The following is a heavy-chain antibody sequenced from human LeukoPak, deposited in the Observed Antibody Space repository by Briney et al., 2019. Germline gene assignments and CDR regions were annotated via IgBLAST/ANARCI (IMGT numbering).Heavy chain of an antibody. CDR2: IYYSGST. D-gene: IGHD1-26*01. CDR3: ARREGNAFDI. Sequence: SETLSLTCTVSGGSISSSSYYWGWIRQPPGKGLEWIGSIYYSGSTYYNPSLKSRVTISVDTSKNQFSLKLSSVTAADTAVYYCARREGNAFDIWGQGTMVTVSS. J-gene: IGHJ3*02. CDR1: GGSISSSSYY. V-gene: IGHV4-39*01.